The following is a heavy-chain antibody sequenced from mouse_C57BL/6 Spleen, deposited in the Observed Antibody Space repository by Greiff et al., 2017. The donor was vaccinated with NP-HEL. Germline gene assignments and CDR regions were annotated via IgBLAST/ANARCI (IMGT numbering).Heavy chain of an antibody. J-gene: IGHJ1*03. CDR3: ARDDYYGYDDWYFDV. V-gene: IGHV5-4*01. CDR2: ISDGGSYT. Sequence: EVKLVESGGGLVKPGGSLKLSCAASGFTFSSYAMSWVRQTPEKRLEWVATISDGGSYTYYPDNVKGRFTISRDNAKNNLYLQMSQLKSEDTAMYYCARDDYYGYDDWYFDVWGTGTTVTVSS. D-gene: IGHD2-2*01. CDR1: GFTFSSYA.